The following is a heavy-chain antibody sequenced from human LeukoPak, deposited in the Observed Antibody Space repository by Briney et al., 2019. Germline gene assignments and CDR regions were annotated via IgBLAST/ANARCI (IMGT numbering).Heavy chain of an antibody. D-gene: IGHD3-22*01. CDR2: IYYSGST. V-gene: IGHV4-61*08. CDR1: GGSVSSGGFY. Sequence: SETLSLTCTVSGGSVSSGGFYWTWIRQPPGKGLEWIGYIYYSGSTNYIPSLRSRLTISVDTSKNQFSLKLSSVTAADTAVYYCARDVSGYESSGYYPEWGQGTLVTVSS. CDR3: ARDVSGYESSGYYPE. J-gene: IGHJ4*02.